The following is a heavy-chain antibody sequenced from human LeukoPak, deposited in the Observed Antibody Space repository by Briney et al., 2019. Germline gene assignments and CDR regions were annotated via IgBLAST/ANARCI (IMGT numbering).Heavy chain of an antibody. CDR1: GFTFSSYA. CDR3: ARDQDDSSGYYSY. J-gene: IGHJ4*02. CDR2: ISDSGGDT. Sequence: GGSLRLSCAASGFTFSSYAMSWVRQPPGKGLEWVSAISDSGGDTYYADSVKGRFTISRDNSKNTLYLQMNSLRAEDTAVYYCARDQDDSSGYYSYWGQGTLVTVSS. D-gene: IGHD3-22*01. V-gene: IGHV3-23*01.